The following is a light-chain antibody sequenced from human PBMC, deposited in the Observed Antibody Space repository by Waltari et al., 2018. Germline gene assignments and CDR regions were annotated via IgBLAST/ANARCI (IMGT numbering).Light chain of an antibody. V-gene: IGLV2-23*01. CDR2: GGS. CDR1: SSDVGGYNF. J-gene: IGLJ3*02. Sequence: QSALTQPASVSGSPGQSITISCTGTSSDVGGYNFVSWYQQHPGTAPKLIIYGGSKRPSAVSNRFSGSKSGNTASLTISGVQAEDEADYYCCSYTTTITWVFGGGTKLTVL. CDR3: CSYTTTITWV.